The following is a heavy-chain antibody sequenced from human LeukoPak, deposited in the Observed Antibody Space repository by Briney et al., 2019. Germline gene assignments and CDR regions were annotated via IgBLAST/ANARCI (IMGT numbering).Heavy chain of an antibody. J-gene: IGHJ3*02. V-gene: IGHV1-2*04. CDR2: INPNSGGT. D-gene: IGHD6-13*01. CDR1: GYTLTELS. CDR3: ARVGRQQLSDAFDI. Sequence: GASVKVSCKVSGYTLTELSMHWVRQAPGQGLEWMGWINPNSGGTNYAQKFQGWVTMTRDTSISTAYMELSRLRSDDTAVYYCARVGRQQLSDAFDIWGQGTMVTVSS.